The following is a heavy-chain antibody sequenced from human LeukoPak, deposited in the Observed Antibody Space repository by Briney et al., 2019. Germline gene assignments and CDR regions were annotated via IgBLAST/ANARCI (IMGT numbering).Heavy chain of an antibody. CDR1: GFTFSSYW. D-gene: IGHD3-22*01. CDR2: IKQDGSEK. V-gene: IGHV3-7*01. Sequence: PGGSLRLSCAASGFTFSSYWMSWVRQAPGKGLEWVANIKQDGSEKYYVDSVKGRFTISRDNAKNSLYLQMNSLRAEDTAVYHCARERKYYYDSSGYYPDYWGQGTLVTVSS. J-gene: IGHJ4*02. CDR3: ARERKYYYDSSGYYPDY.